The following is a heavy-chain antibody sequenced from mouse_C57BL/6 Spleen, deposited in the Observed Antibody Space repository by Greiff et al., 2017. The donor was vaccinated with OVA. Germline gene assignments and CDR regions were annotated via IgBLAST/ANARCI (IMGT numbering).Heavy chain of an antibody. V-gene: IGHV1-42*01. CDR2: INPSTGGT. J-gene: IGHJ2*01. D-gene: IGHD2-3*01. CDR3: ARWDGYYTDY. CDR1: GYSFTGYY. Sequence: EVQLQQSGPELVKPGASVKISCKASGYSFTGYYMNWVKQSPEKSLEWIGEINPSTGGTTYNQKFKAKATLTVDKSSSTAYMQLKSLTSEDSAVYYCARWDGYYTDYWGQGTTLTVSS.